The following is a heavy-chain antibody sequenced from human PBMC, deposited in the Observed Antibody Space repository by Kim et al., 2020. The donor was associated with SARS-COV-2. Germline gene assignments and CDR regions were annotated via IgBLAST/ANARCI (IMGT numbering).Heavy chain of an antibody. V-gene: IGHV4-31*03. CDR3: ARVVSGWYHFDY. J-gene: IGHJ4*02. CDR2: IYYSGST. D-gene: IGHD6-19*01. CDR1: GGSISSGGYY. Sequence: SETLSLTCTVSGGSISSGGYYWSWIRQHPGKGLEWIGYIYYSGSTYYNPSLKSRVTISVDTSKNQFSLKLSSVTAADTAVYYCARVVSGWYHFDYWGQGTLVTVSS.